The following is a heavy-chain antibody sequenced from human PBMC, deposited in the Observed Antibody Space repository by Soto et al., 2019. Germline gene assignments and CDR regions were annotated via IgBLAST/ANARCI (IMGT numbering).Heavy chain of an antibody. D-gene: IGHD3-22*01. Sequence: GGSLRLSCAASGFTFSSYSMNWVRQAPGKGLEWVSYISSSSSTIYYADSVKGRFTISRDNAKNSLYLQMNSLRDEDTAVYYCVRDRQDSSGYYAHFDYWGQGTLVTVSS. V-gene: IGHV3-48*02. CDR2: ISSSSSTI. CDR1: GFTFSSYS. J-gene: IGHJ4*02. CDR3: VRDRQDSSGYYAHFDY.